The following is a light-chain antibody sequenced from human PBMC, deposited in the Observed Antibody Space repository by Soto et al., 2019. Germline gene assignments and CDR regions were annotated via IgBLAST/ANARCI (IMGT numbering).Light chain of an antibody. CDR1: SSDVGGYNY. Sequence: QSALTQPASVSGSPGQSITISCTGTSSDVGGYNYVSWYQQHPGKAPKLMIYDVANRPSGVSNRFSGSKSGNTASQAISGLQAGDESDYYCSSYTRSSTVVFGGGTKVTVL. J-gene: IGLJ2*01. CDR2: DVA. V-gene: IGLV2-14*01. CDR3: SSYTRSSTVV.